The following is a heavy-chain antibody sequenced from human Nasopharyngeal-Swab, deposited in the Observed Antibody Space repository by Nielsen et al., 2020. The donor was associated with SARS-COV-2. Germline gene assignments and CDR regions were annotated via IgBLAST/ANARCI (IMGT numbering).Heavy chain of an antibody. CDR2: AYFSGNFGNT. CDR1: GGSITSSSYS. J-gene: IGHJ4*02. D-gene: IGHD6-13*01. V-gene: IGHV4-39*01. CDR3: VRQGFSSRVDY. Sequence: SETLSLTCSVSGGSITSSSYSWGWIRQPPGKGLEWMGNAYFSGNFGNTYYNPSLKSRLTISLDTSKNQFSLRLSSVTAADTAVYYCVRQGFSSRVDYWGQGTLVTVSS.